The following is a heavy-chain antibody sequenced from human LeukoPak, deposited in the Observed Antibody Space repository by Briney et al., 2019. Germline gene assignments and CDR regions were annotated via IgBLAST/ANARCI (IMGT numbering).Heavy chain of an antibody. CDR1: GYTFTSYA. Sequence: GASVKVSCKASGYTFTSYAMHWVRQAPGQRLEWMGWINAGNGNTKYSQKFQGRVTITRDTSASTAYMELSSLRSEDTAVYYCARVWFDILSGYYYFDYWGQRTLVTVSS. D-gene: IGHD3-9*01. CDR3: ARVWFDILSGYYYFDY. CDR2: INAGNGNT. J-gene: IGHJ4*02. V-gene: IGHV1-3*01.